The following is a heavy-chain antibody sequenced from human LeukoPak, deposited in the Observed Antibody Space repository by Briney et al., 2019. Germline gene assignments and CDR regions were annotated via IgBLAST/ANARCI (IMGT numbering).Heavy chain of an antibody. Sequence: PGRSLRLSCAASGFTFSSYGMHWVRQAPGKGLEWVAVIWYDGSNKYYADSVKGRFTISRDNSKNTMFLQMNSLRAEDTAVYYCAREWGSSSYDYWGQGTLVTVSS. V-gene: IGHV3-33*01. CDR3: AREWGSSSYDY. D-gene: IGHD6-13*01. CDR1: GFTFSSYG. J-gene: IGHJ4*02. CDR2: IWYDGSNK.